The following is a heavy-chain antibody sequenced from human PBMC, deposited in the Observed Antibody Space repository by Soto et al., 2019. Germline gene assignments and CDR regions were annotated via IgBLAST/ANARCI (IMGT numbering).Heavy chain of an antibody. V-gene: IGHV3-7*01. CDR1: GVVFRNHW. Sequence: VQLVESGGGLVQPGGSLRLSCAASGVVFRNHWMSWVRRAPGKGLEWLANINQDGSGRYHADSVKGRFTISRDNAENSLFLQMNGLRVDDTAVYYCAAIDHGSESWGQGTLVTVSS. CDR2: INQDGSGR. D-gene: IGHD2-2*02. CDR3: AAIDHGSES. J-gene: IGHJ5*02.